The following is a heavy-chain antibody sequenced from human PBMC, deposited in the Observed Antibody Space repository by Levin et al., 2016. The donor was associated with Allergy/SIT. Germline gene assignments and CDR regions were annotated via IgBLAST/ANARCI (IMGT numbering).Heavy chain of an antibody. V-gene: IGHV3-23*01. D-gene: IGHD2-2*03. J-gene: IGHJ4*02. CDR3: ARRGSSMDIRAARNFDS. CDR1: GFTFSNYA. Sequence: GGSLRLSCAASGFTFSNYAMSWVRQAPGEGLEWVSSIRGSGSGTYYADSVQGRFTISRDNAKNTLYLQMNSLRAGDTAFYYCARRGSSMDIRAARNFDSWGQGTLVTVSS. CDR2: IRGSGSGT.